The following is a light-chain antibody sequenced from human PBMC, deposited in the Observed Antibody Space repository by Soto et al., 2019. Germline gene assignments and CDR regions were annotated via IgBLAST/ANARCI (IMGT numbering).Light chain of an antibody. V-gene: IGLV2-18*01. CDR3: SLYTSENAYV. Sequence: QSALTQPPSVSGSPGQSVTISCTGTSTDFVGYNRVSWYQQPPGTAPKLMIYEVSKRPSGVPDRFSGSKSGNTASLTISGLQAADEADYYCSLYTSENAYVFGTGTKVPS. CDR2: EVS. CDR1: STDFVGYNR. J-gene: IGLJ1*01.